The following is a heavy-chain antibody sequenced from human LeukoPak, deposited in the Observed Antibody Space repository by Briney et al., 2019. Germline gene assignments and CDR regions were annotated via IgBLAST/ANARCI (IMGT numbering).Heavy chain of an antibody. V-gene: IGHV4-59*12. CDR1: GGSISSYY. J-gene: IGHJ4*02. Sequence: KASETLSLTCTVSGGSISSYYWSWVRQPPGQGLEWIGEVSLSGLTNYNPSLSSRVIMALDTSKNHLSLHLTSVTAADTAVYYCSRENGAFSPFGYWGQGYLVTVLS. CDR3: SRENGAFSPFGY. D-gene: IGHD2-8*01. CDR2: VSLSGLT.